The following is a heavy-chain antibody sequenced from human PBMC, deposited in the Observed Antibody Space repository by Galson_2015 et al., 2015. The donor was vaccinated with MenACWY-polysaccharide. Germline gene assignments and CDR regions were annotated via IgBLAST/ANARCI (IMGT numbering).Heavy chain of an antibody. Sequence: SLRLSCAASGFTFSDHYMDWVRQAPGKGLEWVGRTRNKANSYTTEYAASVKGRFTISRDDSKNSLYLQMNSLKTEDTAVYYCTRQAWGSSWTEPNEYYFDYWGQGTLVTVSS. CDR3: TRQAWGSSWTEPNEYYFDY. D-gene: IGHD6-13*01. J-gene: IGHJ4*02. V-gene: IGHV3-72*01. CDR2: TRNKANSYTT. CDR1: GFTFSDHY.